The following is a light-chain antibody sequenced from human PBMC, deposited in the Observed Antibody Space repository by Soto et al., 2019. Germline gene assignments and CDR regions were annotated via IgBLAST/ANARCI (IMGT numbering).Light chain of an antibody. V-gene: IGKV3-20*01. Sequence: EIVSTQSPGTLSLSPGERATLSCRASQSVSSSYLAWYQQKPGQAPRLLIYGASSRATGIPDRSSGSGSGTDFTLTISRLEPEDFAVYYCQQYGSSRTFGPGTKVDIK. CDR3: QQYGSSRT. CDR2: GAS. J-gene: IGKJ3*01. CDR1: QSVSSSY.